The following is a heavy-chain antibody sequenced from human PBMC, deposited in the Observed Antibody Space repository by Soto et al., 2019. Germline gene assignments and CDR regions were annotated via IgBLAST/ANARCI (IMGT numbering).Heavy chain of an antibody. D-gene: IGHD5-12*01. J-gene: IGHJ4*02. Sequence: LSLTCTVSGGSISSSSYYWGWIRQPPGKGLEWTGSIYYSGSTYYNPSLKSRVTISVDTSKNQFSLKLSSVTAADTAVYYCARSGMVATFDYWGQGTLVTVSS. CDR3: ARSGMVATFDY. CDR2: IYYSGST. CDR1: GGSISSSSYY. V-gene: IGHV4-39*01.